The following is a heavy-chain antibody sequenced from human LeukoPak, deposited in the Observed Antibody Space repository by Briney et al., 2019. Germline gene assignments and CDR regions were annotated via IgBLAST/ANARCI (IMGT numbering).Heavy chain of an antibody. J-gene: IGHJ4*02. Sequence: GGSLRLSCAGSGFTFSSNTMSWVRQAPGRGLEWVSAISNNGGRTDYADSVKGRFTISRDNSKSTLYLHMGSLRAEDTAVYYCARDEDTCALSEYWGQGTLVTVSS. CDR3: ARDEDTCALSEY. CDR2: ISNNGGRT. V-gene: IGHV3-23*01. CDR1: GFTFSSNT. D-gene: IGHD2/OR15-2a*01.